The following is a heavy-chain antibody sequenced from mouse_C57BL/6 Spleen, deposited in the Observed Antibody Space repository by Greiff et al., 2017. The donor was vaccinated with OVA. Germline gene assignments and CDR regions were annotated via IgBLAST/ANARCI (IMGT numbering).Heavy chain of an antibody. CDR2: IRNKANGYTT. D-gene: IGHD2-4*01. V-gene: IGHV7-3*01. Sequence: EVNVVESGGGLVQPGGSLSLSCAASGFTFTDYYMSWVRQPPGKALEWLGFIRNKANGYTTEYSASVKGRFTISRDNSQSILYLQMNALRAEDSATYYCASHYDYVWYFDVWGTGTTVTVSS. J-gene: IGHJ1*03. CDR1: GFTFTDYY. CDR3: ASHYDYVWYFDV.